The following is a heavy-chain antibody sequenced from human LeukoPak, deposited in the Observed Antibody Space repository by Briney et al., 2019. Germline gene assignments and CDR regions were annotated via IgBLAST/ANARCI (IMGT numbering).Heavy chain of an antibody. CDR1: GFTFSSYV. CDR2: ISYDGSNK. J-gene: IGHJ6*03. V-gene: IGHV3-30*04. D-gene: IGHD6-25*01. Sequence: GGSLRLSCAASGFTFSSYVMHWVRQAPGKGLEWVAVISYDGSNKYYADSVKGRFTISRDNSKNTLYLQMNSLRAEDTAVYYCARAQRGDYMDVWGKGTTVTISS. CDR3: ARAQRGDYMDV.